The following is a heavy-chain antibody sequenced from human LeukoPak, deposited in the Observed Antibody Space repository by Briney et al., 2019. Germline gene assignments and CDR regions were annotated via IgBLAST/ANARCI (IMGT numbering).Heavy chain of an antibody. Sequence: ASVKVSCKASGYTFTTYYMHWVRQAPGQGLECMGIINPSGGSTSYAQKFQGRVTITRDTSASTAYMERSSLRSEDTAVYYCASSGDSSGYYYSRLYGMDVWGQGTTVTVSS. D-gene: IGHD3-22*01. CDR2: INPSGGST. CDR1: GYTFTTYY. CDR3: ASSGDSSGYYYSRLYGMDV. J-gene: IGHJ6*02. V-gene: IGHV1-46*01.